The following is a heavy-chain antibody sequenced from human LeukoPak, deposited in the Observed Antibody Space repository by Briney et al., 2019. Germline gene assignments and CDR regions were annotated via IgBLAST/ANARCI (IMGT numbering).Heavy chain of an antibody. CDR1: GGSISSSSYY. CDR3: ARRLRDGYNRHFDY. Sequence: SETLSLTCTVSGGSISSSSYYWGWIRQPPGKGLEWIGSIYYSGSTYYNPSLKSRVTISVDTSKNQFSLKLSSVTAADTAVYYCARRLRDGYNRHFDYWGQGTLVTVSP. J-gene: IGHJ4*02. D-gene: IGHD5-24*01. CDR2: IYYSGST. V-gene: IGHV4-39*01.